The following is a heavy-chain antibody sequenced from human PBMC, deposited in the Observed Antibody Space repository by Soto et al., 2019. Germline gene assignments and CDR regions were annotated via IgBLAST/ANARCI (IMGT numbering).Heavy chain of an antibody. CDR3: AAHSGYGQYYYYGMDV. CDR1: GFTYTSSA. CDR2: IVVGSGNT. J-gene: IGHJ6*02. V-gene: IGHV1-58*01. Sequence: SVKLSCKASGFTYTSSAVEWVRHARGQRLEWIGWIVVGSGNTNYAQKFQERVTITRDMSTSTAYMELSSLRSEDTAVYYCAAHSGYGQYYYYGMDVWGQGTTVTVSS. D-gene: IGHD5-12*01.